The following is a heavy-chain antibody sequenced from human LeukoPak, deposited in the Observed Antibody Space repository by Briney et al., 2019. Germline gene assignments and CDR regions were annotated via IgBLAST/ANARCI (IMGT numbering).Heavy chain of an antibody. CDR2: IHSTGST. D-gene: IGHD3-10*01. Sequence: PSETLSLTCTVSGGSIRSSSYYWTWIRQPPGKGLEWIGNIHSTGSTDYNPSLKSRVTISVDTSKNQFSLTLTSVTAADTAVYYCARLGRSGGKYYFDYWGQGTLVTVSS. V-gene: IGHV4-39*07. J-gene: IGHJ4*02. CDR3: ARLGRSGGKYYFDY. CDR1: GGSIRSSSYY.